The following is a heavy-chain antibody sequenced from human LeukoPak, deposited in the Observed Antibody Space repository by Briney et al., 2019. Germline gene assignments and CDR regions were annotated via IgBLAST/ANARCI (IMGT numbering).Heavy chain of an antibody. Sequence: KASETLSLTCTVSGGSISSYYWSWIRQPPGKGLEWIGYIYYSGSTNYNPSLKSRVTISVDTSKNQFSLKLSSVTAADTAVYYCARHPASIAAASVHWYFDLWGRGTLVTVSS. J-gene: IGHJ2*01. D-gene: IGHD6-13*01. CDR2: IYYSGST. CDR1: GGSISSYY. CDR3: ARHPASIAAASVHWYFDL. V-gene: IGHV4-59*01.